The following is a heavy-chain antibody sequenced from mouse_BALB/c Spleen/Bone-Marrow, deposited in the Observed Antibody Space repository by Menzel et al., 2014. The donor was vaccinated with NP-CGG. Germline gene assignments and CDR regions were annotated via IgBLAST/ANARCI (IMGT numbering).Heavy chain of an antibody. V-gene: IGHV5-17*02. D-gene: IGHD2-14*01. CDR1: GFTFSSFG. J-gene: IGHJ2*01. CDR3: ARDVPLYDVGYFDY. CDR2: ISSGSSTI. Sequence: DVQLQESGGGLVQPGGSRKLSCAASGFTFSSFGMHWVRQAPERGLEWVAYISSGSSTIYYADTVKGRFTTSRDNPKNTLFLQMTSLRSEDTAMYYCARDVPLYDVGYFDYWGQGTTLTVSS.